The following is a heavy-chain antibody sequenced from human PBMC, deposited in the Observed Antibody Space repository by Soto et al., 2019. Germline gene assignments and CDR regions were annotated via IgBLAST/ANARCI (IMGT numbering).Heavy chain of an antibody. CDR2: ISGSGGST. Sequence: PVGSLRLSCAASGFTFSSYAMSWVRQAPGKGLEWVSAISGSGGSTYYADSVKGRFTISRDNSKNTLYLQMNSLRAEDTAVYYCARGEAAGPLPDYWGQGTLVTVSS. CDR1: GFTFSSYA. V-gene: IGHV3-23*01. CDR3: ARGEAAGPLPDY. D-gene: IGHD6-13*01. J-gene: IGHJ4*02.